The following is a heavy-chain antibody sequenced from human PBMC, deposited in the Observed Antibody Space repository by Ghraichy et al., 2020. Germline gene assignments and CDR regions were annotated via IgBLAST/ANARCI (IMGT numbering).Heavy chain of an antibody. Sequence: ASVKVSCKASGYTFTGYWLHWVRQAPGKGLEWMGCINPNSGGRKFAQRFQGSLTMTRDTASSTAYMELSRLRSDDTAIYYCTRDHDYWGQGTLITVSS. CDR3: TRDHDY. CDR2: INPNSGGR. V-gene: IGHV1-2*02. J-gene: IGHJ4*02. CDR1: GYTFTGYW.